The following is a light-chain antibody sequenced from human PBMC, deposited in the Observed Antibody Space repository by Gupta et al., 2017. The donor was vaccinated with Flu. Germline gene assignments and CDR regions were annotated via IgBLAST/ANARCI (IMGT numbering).Light chain of an antibody. CDR2: GAS. CDR3: LQYNIYPWT. J-gene: IGKJ1*01. V-gene: IGKV1-17*01. CDR1: QDIRND. Sequence: IQMTQSPTSLSASVGDRVTITCRASQDIRNDLGWYQQKPGTAPKRLIYGASSLQSGVPSRFSGSGSETEFTLTISSLQPEDYATYYCLQYNIYPWTFGQGTKVEI.